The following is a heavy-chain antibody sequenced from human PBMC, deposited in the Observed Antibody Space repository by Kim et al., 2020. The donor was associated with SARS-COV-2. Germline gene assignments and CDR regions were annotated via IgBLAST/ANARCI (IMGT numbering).Heavy chain of an antibody. CDR2: IYYSGST. CDR1: GGSISSSSYY. Sequence: SETLSLTCTVSGGSISSSSYYWGWIRQPPGKGLEWIGSIYYSGSTYYNPSLKSRVTISVDTSKNQFSLKLSSVTAADTAVYYCARLGVDSSSWGYWGQGTLVTVSS. D-gene: IGHD6-13*01. J-gene: IGHJ4*02. CDR3: ARLGVDSSSWGY. V-gene: IGHV4-39*01.